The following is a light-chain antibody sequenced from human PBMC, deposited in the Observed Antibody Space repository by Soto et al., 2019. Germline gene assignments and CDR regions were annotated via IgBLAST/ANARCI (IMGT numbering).Light chain of an antibody. CDR1: QNIRTS. J-gene: IGKJ2*01. CDR2: AAS. CDR3: QQSSFTGYT. Sequence: DIQMTQSPSSLSASVGDRVTITCRASQNIRTSLNWYQQRPEKAPQLLIYAASSLQSGVSSRFSGSGSGTNFTLTVISLQPEDFAIYYCQQSSFTGYTFGQGTKLDMK. V-gene: IGKV1-39*01.